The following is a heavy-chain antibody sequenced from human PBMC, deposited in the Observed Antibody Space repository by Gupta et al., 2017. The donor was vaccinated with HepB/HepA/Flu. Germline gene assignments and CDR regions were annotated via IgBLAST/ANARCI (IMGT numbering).Heavy chain of an antibody. CDR1: GFTFRSYA. J-gene: IGHJ4*02. Sequence: EVQLLESGGGLVQPGGSLRLSCAASGFTFRSYAMSWDRQARGKGLEWVSAISGSGGSTYYADSVKGRFTISRDNSKNTLYLQMNSLRAEDTAVYYCAKGNYPMYSGSYHDYWGQGTLVTVSS. V-gene: IGHV3-23*01. D-gene: IGHD1-26*01. CDR2: ISGSGGST. CDR3: AKGNYPMYSGSYHDY.